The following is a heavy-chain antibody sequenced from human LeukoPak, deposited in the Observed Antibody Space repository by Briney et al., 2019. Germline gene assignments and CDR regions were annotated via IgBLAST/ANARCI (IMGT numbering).Heavy chain of an antibody. J-gene: IGHJ4*02. Sequence: PGGSLRLSCAASGFTFSGYGMHWVRQAPGKGLEWVTIISYDGSSKYYADSVKGRFTISRDNSKNTLYLQMNSLRAEDTAVYYCARGWKLSIDWGQGTLVTVSS. CDR3: ARGWKLSID. CDR2: ISYDGSSK. V-gene: IGHV3-30*03. CDR1: GFTFSGYG. D-gene: IGHD4-23*01.